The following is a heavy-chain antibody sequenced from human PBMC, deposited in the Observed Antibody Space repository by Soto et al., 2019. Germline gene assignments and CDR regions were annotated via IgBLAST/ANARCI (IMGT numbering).Heavy chain of an antibody. J-gene: IGHJ4*02. V-gene: IGHV2-5*02. D-gene: IGHD3-3*01. CDR3: AHRVLRTVFGLVTTTAIYFDF. Sequence: SGFSLTTSGVGVGWIRQSPGKAPEWLALIYWDDDKRYSPSLKSRLTITKDTSKNQVVLTMADLDPADTATYYCAHRVLRTVFGLVTTTAIYFDFWGQGTPVAVSS. CDR1: GFSLTTSGVG. CDR2: IYWDDDK.